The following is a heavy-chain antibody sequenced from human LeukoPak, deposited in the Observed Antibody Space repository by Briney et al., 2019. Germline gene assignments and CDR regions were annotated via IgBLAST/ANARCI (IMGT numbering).Heavy chain of an antibody. J-gene: IGHJ4*02. V-gene: IGHV1-69*06. D-gene: IGHD4-17*01. CDR2: IIPIFGTA. CDR1: GGTFSSYA. CDR3: ARGGLDYGDYESYFDD. Sequence: VASVKVSCKASGGTFSSYAISWVRQAPGQGLEWMGGIIPIFGTANYAQKFQGRVTITADKSTSTACMELSSLRSEDTAVYYCARGGLDYGDYESYFDDWGQGTLVTVSS.